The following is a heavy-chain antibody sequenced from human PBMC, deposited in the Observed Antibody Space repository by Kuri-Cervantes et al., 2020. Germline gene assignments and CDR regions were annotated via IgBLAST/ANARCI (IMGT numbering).Heavy chain of an antibody. J-gene: IGHJ3*02. CDR3: ARGGWIQLWDGRAFDS. D-gene: IGHD5-18*01. CDR2: ISSSSSTI. V-gene: IGHV3-48*01. CDR1: RITFSSTS. Sequence: GRSMRPSCAVCRITFSSTSMNWVRQAPGKELEWVSYISSSSSTIYYADSVKGRFTISRDNAKNSLYPQMNSLRAGDTAVYYCARGGWIQLWDGRAFDSWGQGTMVTVSS.